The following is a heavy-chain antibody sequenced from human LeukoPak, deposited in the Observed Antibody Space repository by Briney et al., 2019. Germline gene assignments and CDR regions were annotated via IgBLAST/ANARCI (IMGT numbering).Heavy chain of an antibody. CDR2: IYPGDSDT. CDR3: ASGRERPHDYGDYGYFDY. J-gene: IGHJ4*02. CDR1: GYSFTSYW. Sequence: GESLKISCKGSGYSFTSYWIGWVRQMPGKGLEWMGIIYPGDSDTRYSPSFQGQVTISADKSISTAYLQWSSLKASDTAMYYCASGRERPHDYGDYGYFDYWGQGTLVTVSS. V-gene: IGHV5-51*01. D-gene: IGHD4-17*01.